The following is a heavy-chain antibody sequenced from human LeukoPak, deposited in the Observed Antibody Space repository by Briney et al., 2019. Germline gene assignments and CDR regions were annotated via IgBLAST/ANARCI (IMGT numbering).Heavy chain of an antibody. CDR1: GGTFSSYA. CDR2: IIPIFGTA. Sequence: SVKVSCKASGGTFSSYAISWVRQAPGQGLEWRGGIIPIFGTANYAQKFQGRVTITTDESTSTAYMELSSLRSEDTAVYYCARGLSDIVATIYYFDYWGQGTLVTVSS. V-gene: IGHV1-69*05. J-gene: IGHJ4*02. CDR3: ARGLSDIVATIYYFDY. D-gene: IGHD5-12*01.